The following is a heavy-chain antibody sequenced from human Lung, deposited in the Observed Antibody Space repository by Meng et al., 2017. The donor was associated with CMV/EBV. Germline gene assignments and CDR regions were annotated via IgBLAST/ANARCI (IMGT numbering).Heavy chain of an antibody. V-gene: IGHV3-7*01. CDR1: GFTFINYW. CDR3: ARDRAANSFDP. D-gene: IGHD6-25*01. CDR2: IKEDGSDK. J-gene: IGHJ5*02. Sequence: GESLKISCAASGFTFINYWISWVRQAPGKGLEWVANIKEDGSDKYYVDSVKGRFTISRDNAKNSLYLQMNSLRAEDTAVYYCARDRAANSFDPWGQGTLVTVSS.